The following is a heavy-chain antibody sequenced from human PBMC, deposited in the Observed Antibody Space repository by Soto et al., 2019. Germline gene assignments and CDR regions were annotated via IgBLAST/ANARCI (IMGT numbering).Heavy chain of an antibody. J-gene: IGHJ6*02. CDR2: IIPIFGTA. Sequence: ASVKVSCKASGGTFSSYAISWVRQAPGQGLEWMGGIIPIFGTANYAQKFQGRVTITADESTSTAYMELSSLRSEDTAVYYCARDTSSSSLPYYYYGMDVWGQGTTVTVSS. V-gene: IGHV1-69*13. CDR3: ARDTSSSSLPYYYYGMDV. D-gene: IGHD6-6*01. CDR1: GGTFSSYA.